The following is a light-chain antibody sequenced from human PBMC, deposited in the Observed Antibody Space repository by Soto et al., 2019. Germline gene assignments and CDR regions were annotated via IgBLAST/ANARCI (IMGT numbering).Light chain of an antibody. CDR3: QQLNSYPLT. CDR2: AAS. Sequence: DIQLTQSPSFLSASVGDRVTITCRASQGISSFLAWYQQKPGQAPKLLIYAASTLQSGVPSRFSGSGSGTEFTLTVSSLQPGAFATYFCQQLNSYPLTFGGGTKVEI. V-gene: IGKV1-9*01. CDR1: QGISSF. J-gene: IGKJ4*01.